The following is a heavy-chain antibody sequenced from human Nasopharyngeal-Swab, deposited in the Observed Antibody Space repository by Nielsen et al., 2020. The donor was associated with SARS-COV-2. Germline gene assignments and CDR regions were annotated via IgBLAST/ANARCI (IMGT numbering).Heavy chain of an antibody. D-gene: IGHD6-13*01. Sequence: VRQAPGKGLEWVAVISYDGSNKYYADSVKGRFTISRDNSKNTLYLQMSSLRAEDTAVYYCAKRGYSSSWYYFDHWGQGTPVTVSS. CDR2: ISYDGSNK. V-gene: IGHV3-30-3*02. CDR3: AKRGYSSSWYYFDH. J-gene: IGHJ4*02.